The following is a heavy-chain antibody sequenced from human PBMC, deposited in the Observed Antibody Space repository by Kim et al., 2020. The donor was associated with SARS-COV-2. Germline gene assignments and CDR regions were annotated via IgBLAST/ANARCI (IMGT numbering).Heavy chain of an antibody. CDR1: GGSISSSSYY. J-gene: IGHJ5*02. D-gene: IGHD3-10*01. CDR2: IYYSGST. CDR3: ATSPRVLLWFGELYGIGGNWFDP. Sequence: SETLSLTCTVSGGSISSSSYYWGWIRQPPGKGLEWIGSIYYSGSTYYNPSLKSRVTISVDTSKNQFSLKLSSVTAADTAVYYCATSPRVLLWFGELYGIGGNWFDPWGQGTLVTVSS. V-gene: IGHV4-39*01.